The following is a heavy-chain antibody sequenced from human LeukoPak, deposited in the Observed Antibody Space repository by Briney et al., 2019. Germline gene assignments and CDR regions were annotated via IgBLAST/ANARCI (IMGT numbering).Heavy chain of an antibody. Sequence: GGSLRLSCAASGFTFSSYAMSWVRQAPGKGLEWVSAISGSGGSTYYADSAKGRFTISRNNSKNTLYLQMNSLRAEDTAVYYCAKARYYYDSSGYYLGSYYFDYWGQGTLVTVSS. V-gene: IGHV3-23*01. CDR1: GFTFSSYA. D-gene: IGHD3-22*01. CDR3: AKARYYYDSSGYYLGSYYFDY. CDR2: ISGSGGST. J-gene: IGHJ4*02.